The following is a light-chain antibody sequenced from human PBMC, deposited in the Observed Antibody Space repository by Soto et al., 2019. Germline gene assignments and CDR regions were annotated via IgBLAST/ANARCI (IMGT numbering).Light chain of an antibody. J-gene: IGKJ1*01. CDR1: QYIGRY. CDR2: AAS. V-gene: IGKV1-27*01. Sequence: IQMTQSPSSLSASVGDRVTITCRAGQYIGRYLNWYQQKPGKAPKLLIYAASSLQSGVPSRFSGSGSGTDFTLTISSLQPEDIATYYCQKYHSAPRTFGQGTKVDIK. CDR3: QKYHSAPRT.